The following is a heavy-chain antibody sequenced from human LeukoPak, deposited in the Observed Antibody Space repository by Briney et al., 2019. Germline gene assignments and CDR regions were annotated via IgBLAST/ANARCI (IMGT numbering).Heavy chain of an antibody. D-gene: IGHD3-22*01. J-gene: IGHJ4*02. CDR3: ARGRVGYDSSGYYYYFDY. CDR2: MNPNSGNT. V-gene: IGHV1-8*01. CDR1: GYTFTSYD. Sequence: ASVKVSCKASGYTFTSYDTNWVRQATGQGLGWMGWMNPNSGNTGYAQKFQGRVTMTRNTSISTAYMELSSLRSEDTAVYYCARGRVGYDSSGYYYYFDYWGQGTLVTVSS.